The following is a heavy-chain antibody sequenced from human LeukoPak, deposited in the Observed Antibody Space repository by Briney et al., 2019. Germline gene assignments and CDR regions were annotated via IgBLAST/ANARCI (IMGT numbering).Heavy chain of an antibody. J-gene: IGHJ4*02. Sequence: GGSLRLSCAAFGFTLSSYGMHWVRQAPGKGLEWVAVISYDGSNKYYADSVKGRFTISRDNSKNTLYLQMNSLRAEDTAVYYCAKEGPGGYYDYVWGSYSPYFDYWGQGTLVTVSS. D-gene: IGHD3-16*01. CDR1: GFTLSSYG. V-gene: IGHV3-30*18. CDR3: AKEGPGGYYDYVWGSYSPYFDY. CDR2: ISYDGSNK.